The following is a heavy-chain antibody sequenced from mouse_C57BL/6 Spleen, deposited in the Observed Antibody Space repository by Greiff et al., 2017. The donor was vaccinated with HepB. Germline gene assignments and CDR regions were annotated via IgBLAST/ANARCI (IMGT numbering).Heavy chain of an antibody. CDR1: GYTFTSYW. V-gene: IGHV1-52*01. CDR3: ARAYYSNGVDY. D-gene: IGHD2-5*01. Sequence: VQLQQPGAELVRPGSSVKLSCKASGYTFTSYWMHWVKQRPIQGLEWIGNIDPSDSETHYNQKFKDKATLTVDKSSSTAYMQISSLTSEDSAVYYCARAYYSNGVDYWGQGTTLTVSS. CDR2: IDPSDSET. J-gene: IGHJ2*01.